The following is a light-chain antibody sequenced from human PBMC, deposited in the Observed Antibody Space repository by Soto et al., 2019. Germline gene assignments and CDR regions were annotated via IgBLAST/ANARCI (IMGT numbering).Light chain of an antibody. CDR2: AAS. V-gene: IGKV3D-15*01. Sequence: EIVMTQSPVTLSVSPGERATLSCRASQSVSSSIAWYQQKVGQAPRLLIYAASTRATGIPAGFSGSESGTEFILTISSLQSEDVAVYYCQQYRNWPVTFGGGTKV. CDR3: QQYRNWPVT. J-gene: IGKJ4*01. CDR1: QSVSSS.